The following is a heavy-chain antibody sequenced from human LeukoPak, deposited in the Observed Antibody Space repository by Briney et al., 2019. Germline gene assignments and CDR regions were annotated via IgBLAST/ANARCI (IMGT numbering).Heavy chain of an antibody. J-gene: IGHJ6*02. D-gene: IGHD3-3*01. Sequence: PSQTLSLTCAVSGGSISSYYWSWIRQPPGKGLEWIGYIYYSGSTNYNPSLKSRVTISVDTSKNQFSLKLSSVTAADTAVYYCARDANWSGYYYYGMDVWGQGTTVTVSS. CDR1: GGSISSYY. V-gene: IGHV4-59*01. CDR2: IYYSGST. CDR3: ARDANWSGYYYYGMDV.